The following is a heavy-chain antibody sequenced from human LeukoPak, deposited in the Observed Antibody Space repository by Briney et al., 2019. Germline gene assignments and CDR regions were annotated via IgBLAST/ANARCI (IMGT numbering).Heavy chain of an antibody. Sequence: SETLSLTCSVSGGSINSYYRSWIRQPPGKGLEWIGYIYNSGSTNYNPSLKSRVTISVDTSKNQFSLRLSSVTAADTAVYYCARDRADIVAMITWGYYFDYWGQGILVTVSS. D-gene: IGHD5-12*01. V-gene: IGHV4-59*01. CDR3: ARDRADIVAMITWGYYFDY. CDR2: IYNSGST. CDR1: GGSINSYY. J-gene: IGHJ4*02.